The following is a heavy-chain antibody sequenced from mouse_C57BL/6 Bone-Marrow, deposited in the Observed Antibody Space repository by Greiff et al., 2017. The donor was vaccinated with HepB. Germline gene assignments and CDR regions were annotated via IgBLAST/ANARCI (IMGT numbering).Heavy chain of an antibody. Sequence: QVHVKQPGAELVKPGASVKLSCKASGYTFTSYWMQWVKQRPGQGLEWIGEIDPSDSYTNYNQKFKGKATLTVDTSSSTAYMQLSSLTSEDSAVYYCARFWVYYYGSSYFDYWGQGTTLTVSS. CDR3: ARFWVYYYGSSYFDY. CDR2: IDPSDSYT. V-gene: IGHV1-50*01. D-gene: IGHD1-1*01. CDR1: GYTFTSYW. J-gene: IGHJ2*01.